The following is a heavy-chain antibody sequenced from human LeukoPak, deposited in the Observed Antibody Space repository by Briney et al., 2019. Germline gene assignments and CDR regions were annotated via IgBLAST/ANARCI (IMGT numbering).Heavy chain of an antibody. V-gene: IGHV3-21*01. CDR3: ARGKYYHILTDYYRNDAFDI. J-gene: IGHJ3*02. CDR1: GASISSSNYY. CDR2: ISSSSSFI. D-gene: IGHD3-9*01. Sequence: ETLSLTCAVSGASISSSNYYWGWVRQAPGKGLEWVSCISSSSSFIYYADSVKGRFTISRDNSKNTLYLQMNSLRAEDTAVYYCARGKYYHILTDYYRNDAFDIWGQGTMVTVSS.